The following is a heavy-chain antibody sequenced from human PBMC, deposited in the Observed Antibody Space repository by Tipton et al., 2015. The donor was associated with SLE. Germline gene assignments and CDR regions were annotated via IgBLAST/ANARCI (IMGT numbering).Heavy chain of an antibody. Sequence: TLSLTCTVSGGSISSSSYYWGWIRQPPGKGLEWIGSIYYSGSTYYNPSLKSRVTISVDTSKNQFSLKLSSVTAADTAVYYCARGRVFSDIVVVVAANGAFDIWGQGTMVTVSS. V-gene: IGHV4-39*01. D-gene: IGHD2-15*01. CDR3: ARGRVFSDIVVVVAANGAFDI. J-gene: IGHJ3*02. CDR2: IYYSGST. CDR1: GGSISSSSYY.